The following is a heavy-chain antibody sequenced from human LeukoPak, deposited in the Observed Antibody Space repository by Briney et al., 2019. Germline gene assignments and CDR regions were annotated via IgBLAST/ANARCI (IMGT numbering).Heavy chain of an antibody. J-gene: IGHJ4*02. CDR2: MYYSGST. V-gene: IGHV4-59*01. CDR1: GGSFSGYS. CDR3: ARISREEDMIDY. D-gene: IGHD2-15*01. Sequence: SETLSLTCAVYGGSFSGYSWSWIRQPPGKGLEWIGYMYYSGSTNYNPSLKSRVIISVDMSKNQISLKLSSVTAADTAVYYCARISREEDMIDYWGQGTLVTVSS.